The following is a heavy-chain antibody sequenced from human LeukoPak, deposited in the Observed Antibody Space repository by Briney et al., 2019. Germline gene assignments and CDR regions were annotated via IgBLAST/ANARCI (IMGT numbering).Heavy chain of an antibody. V-gene: IGHV1-8*03. CDR2: MNPNXGKT. CDR1: GYTFTSYD. Sequence: ASVKVSCKASGYTFTSYDINWVXQATGQGLEWMGWMNPNXGKTHYAQKSQGRVTITRNTSISTAYMDLSSLRSEETAVYYCARGTTRQRYYYDSSGYYLNYWGQGTLVTVSS. J-gene: IGHJ4*02. CDR3: ARGTTRQRYYYDSSGYYLNY. D-gene: IGHD3-22*01.